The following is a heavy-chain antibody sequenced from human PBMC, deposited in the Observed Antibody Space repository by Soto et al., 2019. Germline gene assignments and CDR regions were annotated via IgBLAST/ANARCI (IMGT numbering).Heavy chain of an antibody. Sequence: PGGSLRLSCAASGFTFSSYGMHWFRQAPGKGLEWVAVISYDGSNKYYADSVKGRFTISRDNSKNTLYLQMNSLRAEDTAVYYCAKSFEEYYYGSAPMDVWGKGTTVTVSS. V-gene: IGHV3-30*18. CDR1: GFTFSSYG. D-gene: IGHD3-10*01. CDR2: ISYDGSNK. J-gene: IGHJ6*04. CDR3: AKSFEEYYYGSAPMDV.